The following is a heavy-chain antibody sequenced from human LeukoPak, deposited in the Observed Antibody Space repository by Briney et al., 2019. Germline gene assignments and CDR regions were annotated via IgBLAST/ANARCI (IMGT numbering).Heavy chain of an antibody. Sequence: GGSLRLSCAASGFTFSGYGMHWVRQAPGKGLEWVAFIRYDGSNKYYADSVKGRFTISRDNSKNILYLQMNSLRAEDTAVYYCARHDWFDPWGQGTLVTVSS. D-gene: IGHD3-3*01. CDR2: IRYDGSNK. V-gene: IGHV3-30*02. CDR3: ARHDWFDP. CDR1: GFTFSGYG. J-gene: IGHJ5*02.